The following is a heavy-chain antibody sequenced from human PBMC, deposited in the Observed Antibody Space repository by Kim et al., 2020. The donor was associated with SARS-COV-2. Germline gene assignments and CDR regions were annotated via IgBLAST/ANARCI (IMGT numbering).Heavy chain of an antibody. CDR2: IWYDGSNK. CDR3: ARQGSGNYRRPT. CDR1: GFSFISYG. J-gene: IGHJ5*02. V-gene: IGHV3-33*01. Sequence: GGSLRLSCAASGFSFISYGMYWVRQAPGKGLEWVAVIWYDGSNKDYADSVKGRFTISRDNSKNTLYLQMNSLRDEDTAVYYCARQGSGNYRRPTWGQGTMVTVSS. D-gene: IGHD3-22*01.